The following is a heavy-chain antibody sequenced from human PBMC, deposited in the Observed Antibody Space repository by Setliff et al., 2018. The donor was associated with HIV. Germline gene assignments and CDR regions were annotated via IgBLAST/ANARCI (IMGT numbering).Heavy chain of an antibody. CDR1: GYSFTDYW. D-gene: IGHD3-3*01. Sequence: PGESLKISCKAAGYSFTDYWIGWVRQMPGKGLEWMGIVYPGDSDTEYGSSFEGQVSVSADKSITTAYLKWSSLKASDTAMYYCARHHPTDDFDYWGQGTLVTVSS. CDR2: VYPGDSDT. V-gene: IGHV5-51*01. CDR3: ARHHPTDDFDY. J-gene: IGHJ4*02.